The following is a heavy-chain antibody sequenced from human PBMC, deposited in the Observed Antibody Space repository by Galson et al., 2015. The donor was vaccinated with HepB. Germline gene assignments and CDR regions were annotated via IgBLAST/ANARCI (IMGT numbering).Heavy chain of an antibody. CDR3: ARADYGDYVYYFDY. CDR2: ISSSSSTI. Sequence: SLRLSCAASGFTFSSYSMNWVRQAPGKGLEWVSYISSSSSTIYYADSVKGRFTISRDNAKNSLYLQMNSLRDEDTAVYYCARADYGDYVYYFDYWGQGTLVTVSS. V-gene: IGHV3-48*02. J-gene: IGHJ4*02. D-gene: IGHD4-17*01. CDR1: GFTFSSYS.